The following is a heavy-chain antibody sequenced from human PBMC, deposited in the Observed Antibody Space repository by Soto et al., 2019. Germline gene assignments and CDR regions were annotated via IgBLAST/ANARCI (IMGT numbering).Heavy chain of an antibody. V-gene: IGHV4-39*01. CDR3: ARHIAAGRWLQSPIDY. CDR2: IYYSGST. Sequence: SETLSLTCAVSGDSMSSSDYYWGWIRQPPGKGLEWIGSIYYSGSTYYNPSLQSRVAISVDTSKNQFSLKLKSVTAADTAVYYCARHIAAGRWLQSPIDYWGQGTLVTVSS. CDR1: GDSMSSSDYY. D-gene: IGHD3-10*01. J-gene: IGHJ4*02.